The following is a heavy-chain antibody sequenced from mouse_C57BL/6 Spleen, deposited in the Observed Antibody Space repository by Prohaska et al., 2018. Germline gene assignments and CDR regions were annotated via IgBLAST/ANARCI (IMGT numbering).Heavy chain of an antibody. CDR2: ISSGSSTI. CDR3: ARRTGYYFDY. V-gene: IGHV5-17*01. CDR1: GFTFSDYG. Sequence: EVQLVESGGGLVKPGGSLKLSCAASGFTFSDYGMHWVRQAPEKGLECVAYISSGSSTIYYADTVKGRFTISRDNAKNTLFLQMTSLRSEDTAMYYCARRTGYYFDYWGQGTTLTVSS. D-gene: IGHD4-1*01. J-gene: IGHJ2*01.